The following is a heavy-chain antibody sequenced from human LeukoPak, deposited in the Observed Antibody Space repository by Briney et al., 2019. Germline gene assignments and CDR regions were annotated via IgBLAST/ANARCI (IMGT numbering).Heavy chain of an antibody. V-gene: IGHV3-33*01. Sequence: PGRSLRLSCAASGFTFSSYGMHWVRQAPGKGLEWVAVIWYDGSNKYYADSVKGRFTISRDNSKNTLYLQMNSLRAEDTAVYYCAGDSSRYRVGSYPSDSGYWGQGTLVTVSS. CDR1: GFTFSSYG. D-gene: IGHD1-26*01. CDR3: AGDSSRYRVGSYPSDSGY. CDR2: IWYDGSNK. J-gene: IGHJ4*02.